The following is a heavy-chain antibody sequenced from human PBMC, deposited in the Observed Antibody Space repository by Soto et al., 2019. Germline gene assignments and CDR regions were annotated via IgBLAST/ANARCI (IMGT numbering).Heavy chain of an antibody. CDR3: ARDQPKWRDDAFDC. J-gene: IGHJ3*01. CDR1: GYTFTNHY. D-gene: IGHD5-12*01. V-gene: IGHV1-18*01. CDR2: ISPSTGKT. Sequence: QVQLVQSGADVKKPGASVKVSCKASGYTFTNHYISWVRQAPGQGPEWLGWISPSTGKTNYPQKFQGRVSMTTDTSTNTAYMELRSLRSDDTAVYYCARDQPKWRDDAFDCWGQGTMVTVSA.